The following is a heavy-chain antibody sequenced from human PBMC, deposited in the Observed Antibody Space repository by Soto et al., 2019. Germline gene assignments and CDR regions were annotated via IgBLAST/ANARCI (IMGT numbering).Heavy chain of an antibody. CDR1: GVTFSSYA. V-gene: IGHV3-23*01. CDR3: ARGFDIVATIDAFDI. D-gene: IGHD5-12*01. CDR2: ISGSGGST. J-gene: IGHJ3*02. Sequence: PGGSLRLSCAASGVTFSSYAMSWVRQAPGKGLEWVSAISGSGGSTYYADSVKGRLTISRDNSKNTLYLQMNSLRAEDTAVYYCARGFDIVATIDAFDIWGQGTMVTVSS.